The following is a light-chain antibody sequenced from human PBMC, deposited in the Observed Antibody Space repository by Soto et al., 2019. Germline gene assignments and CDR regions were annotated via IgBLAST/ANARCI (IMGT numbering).Light chain of an antibody. CDR3: QQYDNRPFT. J-gene: IGKJ2*01. V-gene: IGKV1-33*01. Sequence: IQMIQSPSSLSASVGDRVTITCQASRDIYNYLNWYQQKPRKAPNLLIYDASNLETGVPLRFSGSRSATHFTFTISSLQPEDTGTYYCQQYDNRPFTFGQATKLENK. CDR1: RDIYNY. CDR2: DAS.